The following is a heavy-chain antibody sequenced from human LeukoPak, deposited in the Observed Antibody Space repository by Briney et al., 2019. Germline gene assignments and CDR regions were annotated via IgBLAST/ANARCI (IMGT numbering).Heavy chain of an antibody. CDR2: MNPNSGNT. J-gene: IGHJ5*02. CDR1: GYTLTSYD. D-gene: IGHD3-9*01. CDR3: ARGGVYDILTGYYKDWFDP. Sequence: GASVKVSCKASGYTLTSYDINWVRQATGQGLEWMGWMNPNSGNTGYAQKFQGRVTMTRNTSIGTAYMELSSLRSEDTAVYYCARGGVYDILTGYYKDWFDPWGQGTLATVSS. V-gene: IGHV1-8*01.